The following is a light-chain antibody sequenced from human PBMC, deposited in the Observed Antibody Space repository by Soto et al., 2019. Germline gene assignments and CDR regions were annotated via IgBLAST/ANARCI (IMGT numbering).Light chain of an antibody. CDR3: QQDNNWPPWT. CDR1: QSVGSN. CDR2: GTS. V-gene: IGKV3-15*01. Sequence: EIVMTQSPATLSVSPGERATLSCRASQSVGSNLAWYQQKPGQAPILLIYGTSTRATGIPARFSGSGSGTGFTLSISSLQSEDFGVYYCQQDNNWPPWTFGHGTKVEL. J-gene: IGKJ1*01.